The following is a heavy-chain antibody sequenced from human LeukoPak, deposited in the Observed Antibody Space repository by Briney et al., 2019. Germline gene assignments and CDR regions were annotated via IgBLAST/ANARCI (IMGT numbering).Heavy chain of an antibody. Sequence: SETLSLTCTVSGGSISGNYWSWIRQPPGKGLEWIGYIHYSGRTNSSPSLKSRVTISVDTSKNQFSLKLTSVTAADTAVYYCARLVVTSGLDWFNPWDQGTLVTVSS. CDR2: IHYSGRT. CDR3: ARLVVTSGLDWFNP. V-gene: IGHV4-59*08. CDR1: GGSISGNY. J-gene: IGHJ5*02. D-gene: IGHD3-22*01.